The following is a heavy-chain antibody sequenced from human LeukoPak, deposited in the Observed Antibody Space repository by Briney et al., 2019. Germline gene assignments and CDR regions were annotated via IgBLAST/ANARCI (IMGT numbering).Heavy chain of an antibody. J-gene: IGHJ4*02. CDR1: GGSISSYY. Sequence: SETLSLTCTVSGGSISSYYWSWIRQPPGKGLEWIGYIYYSGSTNYNPSLKSRVTISVDTSKNQFSLKLSSVTAADTAVYYCARDAGAYCSGGSCYSGHFDYWGQGTLVTVSS. CDR2: IYYSGST. CDR3: ARDAGAYCSGGSCYSGHFDY. D-gene: IGHD2-15*01. V-gene: IGHV4-59*01.